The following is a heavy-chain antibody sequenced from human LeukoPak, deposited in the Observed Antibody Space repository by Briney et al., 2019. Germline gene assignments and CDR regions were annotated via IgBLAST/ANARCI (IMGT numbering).Heavy chain of an antibody. D-gene: IGHD3-9*01. CDR1: GFTFSIYA. V-gene: IGHV3-23*01. CDR3: ATHFDADY. Sequence: PLGSVRLSCAASGFTFSIYAMTWVRQAPGKGLEWVSGISGRSGTTYYADSVKGRFTVSRGNPKNTLYPQMSSLRAEDTAVYYCATHFDADYWGQGTLVTVSS. J-gene: IGHJ4*02. CDR2: ISGRSGTT.